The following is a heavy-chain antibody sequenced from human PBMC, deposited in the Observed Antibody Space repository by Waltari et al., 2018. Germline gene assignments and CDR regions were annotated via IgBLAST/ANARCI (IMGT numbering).Heavy chain of an antibody. Sequence: QVQLQESGPGLVKPSETLSLTCAVSGYSISSGYYWGWIRQPPGKGLEWIGSIYHSGGTYYTPSLKSRVTISVDTSKNQFSLKLSSVTAADTAVYYCARRIAAAPYYFDYWGQGTLVTVSS. D-gene: IGHD6-13*01. V-gene: IGHV4-38-2*01. CDR1: GYSISSGYY. J-gene: IGHJ4*02. CDR2: IYHSGGT. CDR3: ARRIAAAPYYFDY.